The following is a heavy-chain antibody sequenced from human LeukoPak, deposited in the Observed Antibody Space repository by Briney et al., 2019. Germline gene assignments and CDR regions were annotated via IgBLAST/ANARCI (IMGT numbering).Heavy chain of an antibody. CDR3: AKNTHQYDILTGYSSAKDAFDI. CDR2: ISGSGGST. CDR1: GFTFGSYA. J-gene: IGHJ3*02. V-gene: IGHV3-23*01. D-gene: IGHD3-9*01. Sequence: GGSLRLSCAASGFTFGSYAMSWVRQAPGKGLEWVSAISGSGGSTYYADSVKGRFTISRDNSKNTLYVQMNSLRAEDTAVYYCAKNTHQYDILTGYSSAKDAFDIWGQGTMVTVSS.